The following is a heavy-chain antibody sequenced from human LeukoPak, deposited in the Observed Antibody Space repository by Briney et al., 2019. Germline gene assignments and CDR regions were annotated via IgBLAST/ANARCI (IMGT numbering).Heavy chain of an antibody. V-gene: IGHV1-18*01. CDR1: GYTFTSYG. Sequence: ASVKVSCKASGYTFTSYGISWVLQAPGQGLEWMGWISAYNGNTNYAQKLQGRVTMTTDTSTSTAYMELRSLRSDDTAVYYCARDPEIDTAMARGAFDIWGQGTMVTVSS. J-gene: IGHJ3*02. CDR2: ISAYNGNT. CDR3: ARDPEIDTAMARGAFDI. D-gene: IGHD5-18*01.